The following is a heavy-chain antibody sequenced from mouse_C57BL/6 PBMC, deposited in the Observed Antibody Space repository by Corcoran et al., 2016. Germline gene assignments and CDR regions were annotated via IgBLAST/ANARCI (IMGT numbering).Heavy chain of an antibody. V-gene: IGHV8-12*01. CDR2: IYWDDDK. CDR1: GFSLSTSGMG. J-gene: IGHJ1*03. CDR3: ARYMVRRYFDV. Sequence: QVTLKESGPGILQSSQTLSLTCSFSGFSLSTSGMGVSWIRQPSGKGLEWLAHIYWDDDKRYNPSLKSRLTISKDTSRNQVFLKITSLDTADTATYYCARYMVRRYFDVWGTGTTVTVSS. D-gene: IGHD2-1*01.